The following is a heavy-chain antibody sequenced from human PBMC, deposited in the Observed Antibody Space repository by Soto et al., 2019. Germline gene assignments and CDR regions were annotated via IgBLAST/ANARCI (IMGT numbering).Heavy chain of an antibody. D-gene: IGHD6-19*01. CDR2: LYYSGST. Sequence: SDTLSLTCNVSGGSIGTRNYYWAWIRQPPGKGLEWIGSLYYSGSTYYNPSLKSRVTISVDTSKNQFSLKVTSVTAADTAVYYCARHYSSGWDYFDYWGQGTLVNVSS. CDR1: GGSIGTRNYY. CDR3: ARHYSSGWDYFDY. V-gene: IGHV4-39*01. J-gene: IGHJ4*02.